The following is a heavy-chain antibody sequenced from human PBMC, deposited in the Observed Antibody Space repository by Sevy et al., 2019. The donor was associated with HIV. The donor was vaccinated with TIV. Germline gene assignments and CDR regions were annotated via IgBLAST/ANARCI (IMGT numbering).Heavy chain of an antibody. CDR2: ISGSTNAI. CDR1: GFSFSDYY. CDR3: ARVGLAASGGGFGAFDM. V-gene: IGHV3-11*01. D-gene: IGHD6-13*01. J-gene: IGHJ3*02. Sequence: GGSPRLSCAASGFSFSDYYMTWIRQAPGKGLEWVSYISGSTNAIFYADSVKGRFIISRDNTKKSLYLRMNTLRAEDTAVYYCARVGLAASGGGFGAFDMWGQGTMVTVSS.